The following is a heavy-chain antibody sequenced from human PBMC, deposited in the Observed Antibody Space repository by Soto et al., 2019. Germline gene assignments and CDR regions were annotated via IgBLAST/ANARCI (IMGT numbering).Heavy chain of an antibody. V-gene: IGHV3-30*18. CDR2: ISYDGSNK. Sequence: GGSLRLSCAASGFTFSSYGMHWVRQAPGKGLEWVAVISYDGSNKYYADSVKGRFTISRDNSKNTLYLQMNSLRAEDTAVYYCAKEPRQHTYYYDSSGYGTTGPLDYWGQGTLVTVSS. CDR1: GFTFSSYG. J-gene: IGHJ4*02. D-gene: IGHD3-22*01. CDR3: AKEPRQHTYYYDSSGYGTTGPLDY.